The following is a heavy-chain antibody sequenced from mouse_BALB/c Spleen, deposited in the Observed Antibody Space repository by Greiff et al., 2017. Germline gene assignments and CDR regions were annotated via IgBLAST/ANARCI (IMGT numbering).Heavy chain of an antibody. J-gene: IGHJ4*01. CDR2: ISYSGST. CDR1: GYSITSDYA. D-gene: IGHD1-1*01. Sequence: EVQLLESGPGLVKPSQSLSLTCTVTGYSITSDYAWNWIRQFPGNKLEWMGYISYSGSTSYNPSLKSRISITRDTSKNQFFLQLNSVTTEDTATYYCARGDYGSSRYAMDYWGQGTSVTVSS. V-gene: IGHV3-2*02. CDR3: ARGDYGSSRYAMDY.